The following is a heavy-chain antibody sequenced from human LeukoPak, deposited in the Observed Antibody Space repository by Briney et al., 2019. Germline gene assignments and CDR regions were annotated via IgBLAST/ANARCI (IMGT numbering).Heavy chain of an antibody. CDR3: AKHFCTGLDCSLFDS. CDR2: IRSAVETT. D-gene: IGHD3/OR15-3a*01. V-gene: IGHV3-23*01. CDR1: GFTMSHYG. Sequence: GGSLRLSCAASGFTMSHYGVSWVRQAPGKGLEWISGIRSAVETTHYADSVKGRFIISRDNSKNALSLQLNSLRPEDTALYYCAKHFCTGLDCSLFDSWGQGTLVTASS. J-gene: IGHJ4*02.